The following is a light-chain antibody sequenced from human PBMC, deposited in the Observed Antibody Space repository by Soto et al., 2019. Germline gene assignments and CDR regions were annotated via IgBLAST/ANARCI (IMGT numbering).Light chain of an antibody. Sequence: QSVLTQPASVSGPPGQSITISCTGTSSDVGSYNLVSWYQQHPGKAPKLMIYEGSKRPSGVSNRFSGSKSGNTASLTISGLQAEDEADYYCCSYAGSSTFWVFGGGTKLTVL. V-gene: IGLV2-23*01. J-gene: IGLJ3*02. CDR1: SSDVGSYNL. CDR3: CSYAGSSTFWV. CDR2: EGS.